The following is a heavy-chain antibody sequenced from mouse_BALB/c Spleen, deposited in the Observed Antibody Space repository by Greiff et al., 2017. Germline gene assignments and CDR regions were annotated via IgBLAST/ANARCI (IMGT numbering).Heavy chain of an antibody. J-gene: IGHJ2*01. CDR2: INPYNDGT. V-gene: IGHV1-14*01. Sequence: EVQLQQSGPELVKPGASVKMSCKASGYTFTSYVMYWVKQKPGQGLEWIGYINPYNDGTKYNEKFKGKATLTSDKSSSTAYMELSSLTSEDSAVYYCARDTTVVAEGFDYWGQGTTLTVSS. D-gene: IGHD1-1*01. CDR1: GYTFTSYV. CDR3: ARDTTVVAEGFDY.